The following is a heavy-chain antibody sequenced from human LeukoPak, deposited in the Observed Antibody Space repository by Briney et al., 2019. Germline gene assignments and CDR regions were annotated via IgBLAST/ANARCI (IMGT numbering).Heavy chain of an antibody. CDR3: ARHGLKRVKGSSTGPYFDY. J-gene: IGHJ4*02. Sequence: PSETLSLTCTVSGGSISSYYWSWLRQPPGKGLEWIGYIYYSGSTNYNPSLKSRVTISVDTSKNQFSLKLSSVTAADTAVYYCARHGLKRVKGSSTGPYFDYWGQGTLVTVSS. CDR2: IYYSGST. D-gene: IGHD2-2*01. V-gene: IGHV4-59*08. CDR1: GGSISSYY.